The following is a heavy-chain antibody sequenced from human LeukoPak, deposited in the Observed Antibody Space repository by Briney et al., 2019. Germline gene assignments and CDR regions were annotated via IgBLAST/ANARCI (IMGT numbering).Heavy chain of an antibody. D-gene: IGHD2-2*02. CDR2: IYPGDSDT. V-gene: IGHV5-51*01. CDR3: ARQGCSSTSCYSGGYFDL. CDR1: GYSFTSYW. J-gene: IGHJ2*01. Sequence: GESLKISCKGSGYSFTSYWIGWVRQMPGKGLEWMGIIYPGDSDTRYSPSFQGQVTISADKSISTAYLQWSSLKASDTAMYYCARQGCSSTSCYSGGYFDLWGRGTLVTVSS.